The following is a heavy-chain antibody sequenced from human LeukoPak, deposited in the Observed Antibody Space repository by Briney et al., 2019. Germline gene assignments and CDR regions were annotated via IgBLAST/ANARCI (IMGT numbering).Heavy chain of an antibody. Sequence: SETLSLTCAVSGGSISSSNWWSWVRQPPGKGLEWIGEIYHSGSTNYNPSLKSRVTISVDKSKNQFSLKLSSVTAADTAVYYCASEVADGLHFDYWGQGTLVTVSS. CDR3: ASEVADGLHFDY. J-gene: IGHJ4*02. V-gene: IGHV4-4*02. CDR2: IYHSGST. CDR1: GGSISSSNW.